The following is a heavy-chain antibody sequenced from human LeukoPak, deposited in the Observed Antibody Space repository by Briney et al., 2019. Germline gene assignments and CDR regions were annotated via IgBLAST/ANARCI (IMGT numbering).Heavy chain of an antibody. CDR3: ARAQNVAYDFWSGYHFDY. J-gene: IGHJ4*02. CDR2: ISSSSSYT. CDR1: GFTFSSYS. V-gene: IGHV3-21*01. Sequence: PGGSLRLSCAASGFTFSSYSMNWVRQAPGKGLEWVSSISSSSSYTYYADSVKGRFTISRDNAKNSLYLQMNSLRAEDTAVYYCARAQNVAYDFWSGYHFDYWGQGTLVTVSS. D-gene: IGHD3-3*01.